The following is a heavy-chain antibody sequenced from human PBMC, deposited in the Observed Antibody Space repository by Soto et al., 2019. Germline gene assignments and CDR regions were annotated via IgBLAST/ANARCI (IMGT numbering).Heavy chain of an antibody. D-gene: IGHD3-9*01. V-gene: IGHV4-59*01. CDR2: IYYSGST. Sequence: ETLSLTCTVSGGSISSYYWSWIRQPPGKGLEWIGYIYYSGSTNYNPSLKSRVTISVDTSKNQFSLKLSSVTAADTAVYYCAGSTYYDILTGYRAAFVIWGQGTMVTVSS. CDR1: GGSISSYY. J-gene: IGHJ3*02. CDR3: AGSTYYDILTGYRAAFVI.